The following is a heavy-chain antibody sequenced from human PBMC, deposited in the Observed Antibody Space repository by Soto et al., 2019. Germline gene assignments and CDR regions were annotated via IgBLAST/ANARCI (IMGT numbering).Heavy chain of an antibody. J-gene: IGHJ6*02. CDR3: ARDFVGYNGMDV. CDR1: GASISSGAHY. D-gene: IGHD1-26*01. Sequence: TPSLICTVSGASISSGAHYWSWTRQLPGRGLEWIGYIHHSGSMFYNPSLKSRVTISLDTSKNQLSLLMSSVTAADTARYYCARDFVGYNGMDVWGQGTTVTVSS. CDR2: IHHSGSM. V-gene: IGHV4-31*03.